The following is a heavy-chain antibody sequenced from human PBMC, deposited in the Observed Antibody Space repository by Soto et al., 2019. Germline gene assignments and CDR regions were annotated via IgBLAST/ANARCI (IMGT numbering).Heavy chain of an antibody. CDR2: IYYSGST. CDR3: ASDLRGMRWFDP. V-gene: IGHV4-59*01. J-gene: IGHJ5*02. Sequence: SETLSLTCTVSGGSISSYYWSWIRQPPGKGLEWIGYIYYSGSTNYNTSLKSRVTVSVDTSKNLFSLRLSSVTAAVTAVDCCASDLRGMRWFDPWGQGTLVTVSS. CDR1: GGSISSYY.